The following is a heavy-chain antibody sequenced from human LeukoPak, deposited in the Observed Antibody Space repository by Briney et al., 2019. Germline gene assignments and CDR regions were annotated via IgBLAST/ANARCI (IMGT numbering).Heavy chain of an antibody. J-gene: IGHJ4*02. CDR1: VASIASSSFY. V-gene: IGHV4-39*07. CDR2: VYDTD. CDR3: ARSGSYCSGGKCHTFDS. Sequence: TSETLSLTCSVSVASIASSSFYWSWLRQPPGKGLELIGNVYDTDLHNPSLKSRVTISVDVSKNQFSLRLTSATAADTAMYFCARSGSYCSGGKCHTFDSWGQGTLVTVSS. D-gene: IGHD2-15*01.